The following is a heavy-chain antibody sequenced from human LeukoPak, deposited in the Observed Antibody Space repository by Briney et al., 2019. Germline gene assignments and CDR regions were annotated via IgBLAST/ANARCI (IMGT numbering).Heavy chain of an antibody. J-gene: IGHJ4*02. CDR2: ISGSGGST. CDR1: GFTFSDYY. CDR3: AKGGGPLGY. D-gene: IGHD3-16*01. V-gene: IGHV3-23*01. Sequence: PGGSLRLSCAASGFTFSDYYMSWIRQAPGKGLEWVSAISGSGGSTYYADSVKGRFTISRDNSKNTLYLQMNSLRAEDTAVYYCAKGGGPLGYWGQGTLVTVSS.